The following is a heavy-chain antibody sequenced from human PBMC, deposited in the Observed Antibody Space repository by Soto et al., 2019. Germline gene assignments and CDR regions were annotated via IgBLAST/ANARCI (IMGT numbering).Heavy chain of an antibody. V-gene: IGHV3-23*01. CDR2: ISGSGGST. J-gene: IGHJ5*02. CDR1: GFTFSSYA. Sequence: PGGSLRLSCAASGFTFSSYAMSWVRQAPGKGLEWVSAISGSGGSTYYADSVKGRFTISRDNSKNTLYLQMNSLRAEDTAVYYCAKDPSPWSGYDFGQTSNWFDPWGQGTLVTVSS. CDR3: AKDPSPWSGYDFGQTSNWFDP. D-gene: IGHD5-12*01.